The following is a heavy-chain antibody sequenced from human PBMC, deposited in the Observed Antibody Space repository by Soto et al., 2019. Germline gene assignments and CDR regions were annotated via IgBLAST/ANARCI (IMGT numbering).Heavy chain of an antibody. D-gene: IGHD2-2*01. V-gene: IGHV5-51*01. J-gene: IGHJ4*02. Sequence: GESLKISCKGSGYSFTSYWIGWVRQMPGKGLEWMGIIYPGDPDTRYSPSFQGQVTISADKSISTAYLQWSSLKASDTAMYYCARLGGYCSSTKCYGGGDYWGQGTQVTVSS. CDR1: GYSFTSYW. CDR3: ARLGGYCSSTKCYGGGDY. CDR2: IYPGDPDT.